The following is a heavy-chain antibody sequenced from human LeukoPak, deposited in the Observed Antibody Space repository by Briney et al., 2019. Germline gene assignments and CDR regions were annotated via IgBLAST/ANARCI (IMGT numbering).Heavy chain of an antibody. D-gene: IGHD3-22*01. CDR3: ARDRDYYDSSGHLGAFDI. CDR2: IIPIFGTA. Sequence: SVKVSCKASGYTFTSYDISWVRQAPGQGLEWMGGIIPIFGTANYAQKFQGRVTITADESTSTAYMELSSLRSEDTAVYYCARDRDYYDSSGHLGAFDIWGQGTMVTVSS. V-gene: IGHV1-69*13. CDR1: GYTFTSYD. J-gene: IGHJ3*02.